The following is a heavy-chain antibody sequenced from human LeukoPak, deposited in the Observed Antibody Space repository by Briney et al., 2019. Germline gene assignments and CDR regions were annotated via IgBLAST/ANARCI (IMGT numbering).Heavy chain of an antibody. D-gene: IGHD2-8*01. CDR3: ARRTYAGNAKTDAFDI. CDR2: IYPGDSDT. CDR1: GYSFTSYW. J-gene: IGHJ3*02. Sequence: HGESLKISCKGSGYSFTSYWIGWVRQVPGKGLEWMGIIYPGDSDTRYSPSFQGQVTISADKSTSTAYLQWSSLKASDTAMYYCARRTYAGNAKTDAFDIWGQGTMVTVSS. V-gene: IGHV5-51*01.